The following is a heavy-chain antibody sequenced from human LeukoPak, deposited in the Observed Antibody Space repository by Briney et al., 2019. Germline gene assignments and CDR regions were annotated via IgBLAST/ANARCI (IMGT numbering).Heavy chain of an antibody. CDR2: IIPILGIA. CDR3: ARDRTVSDYYYYGMDV. Sequence: GASVKVSCKASGGTFSSYAISWVRQAPGQGLEWMGRIIPILGIANFAQKFQGRVTITADKSTSTAYMELSSLRSEDTAVYYCARDRTVSDYYYYGMDVWGQGTTVTVSS. D-gene: IGHD4-17*01. J-gene: IGHJ6*02. CDR1: GGTFSSYA. V-gene: IGHV1-69*04.